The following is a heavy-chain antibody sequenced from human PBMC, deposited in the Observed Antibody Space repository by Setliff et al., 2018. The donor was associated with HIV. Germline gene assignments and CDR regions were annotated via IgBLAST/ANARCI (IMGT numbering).Heavy chain of an antibody. J-gene: IGHJ4*02. CDR3: ARAGSYGWDY. CDR2: VYSNGNT. CDR1: GGSISGHY. V-gene: IGHV4-59*11. Sequence: PSETLSLTCTVSGGSISGHYWSWIRQTPGKGLEWIGYVYSNGNTKYNPSLKSRVTISVDTSKNQFSLKLGSVTAADTAVYYCARAGSYGWDYWGQGTLVTVSS. D-gene: IGHD5-18*01.